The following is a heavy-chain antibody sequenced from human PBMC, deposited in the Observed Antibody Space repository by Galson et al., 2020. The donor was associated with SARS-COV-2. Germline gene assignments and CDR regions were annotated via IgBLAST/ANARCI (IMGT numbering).Heavy chain of an antibody. V-gene: IGHV3-30-3*01. J-gene: IGHJ4*02. CDR2: ISYDGNIQ. CDR3: ARDLSGGRCDY. D-gene: IGHD2-15*01. Sequence: GGSLRLSCAASGITFSTYAMHWVRQAPGKGLEWVAVISYDGNIQLYRDSVQGRFTISRDNPKNALFLQINDLRVEDTALYFCARDLSGGRCDYWGPGTLVTVSS. CDR1: GITFSTYA.